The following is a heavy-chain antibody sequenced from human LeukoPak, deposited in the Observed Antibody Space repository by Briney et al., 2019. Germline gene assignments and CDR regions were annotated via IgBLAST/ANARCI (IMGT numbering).Heavy chain of an antibody. D-gene: IGHD3-10*01. CDR1: GFTFSSYA. CDR3: ARGVGGSGSYYPFDP. V-gene: IGHV3-21*01. CDR2: ISSSGIYI. J-gene: IGHJ5*02. Sequence: GGSLRLSCAASGFTFSSYAMRGVRQAPGKGLEWVSSISSSGIYIYYADSVKGRFTISRDNAKNSLYLQVNSLRAEDTAVYYCARGVGGSGSYYPFDPWGQGTLVTVSS.